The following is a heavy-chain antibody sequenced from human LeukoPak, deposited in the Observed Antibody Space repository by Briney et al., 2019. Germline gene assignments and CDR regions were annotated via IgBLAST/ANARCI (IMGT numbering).Heavy chain of an antibody. V-gene: IGHV4-34*01. CDR2: INHSGST. CDR1: GVSFSGYY. J-gene: IGHJ4*02. D-gene: IGHD4-17*01. CDR3: ARYGDYAAKGKPFDY. Sequence: SETLSLTCAVYGVSFSGYYWSWIRQPPGKGLEWIGEINHSGSTNYNPSLKSRVTISVDTSKNQFSLKLSSVTAADTALYYCARYGDYAAKGKPFDYWGQGTLVTVSS.